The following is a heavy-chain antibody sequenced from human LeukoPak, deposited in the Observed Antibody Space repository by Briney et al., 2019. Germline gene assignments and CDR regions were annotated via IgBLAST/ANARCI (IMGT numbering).Heavy chain of an antibody. Sequence: ASVRVSCKASGFTFTSSAMQWVRQARGQRLEWIGWIVVGSGNTNYAQKFQERVTTTRDMSTSTAYMELSSLRSEDTAVYYCAASRDGYNYDAFDIWGQGTMVTVSS. V-gene: IGHV1-58*02. D-gene: IGHD5-24*01. CDR2: IVVGSGNT. J-gene: IGHJ3*02. CDR3: AASRDGYNYDAFDI. CDR1: GFTFTSSA.